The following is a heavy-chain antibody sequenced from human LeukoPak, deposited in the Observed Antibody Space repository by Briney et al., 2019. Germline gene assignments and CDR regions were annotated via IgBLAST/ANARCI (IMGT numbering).Heavy chain of an antibody. CDR2: INPNSGGT. D-gene: IGHD6-19*01. J-gene: IGHJ4*02. CDR3: ARGLSSGWYLSQFDY. V-gene: IGHV1-2*02. Sequence: ASVKVSCKASGYTFTGYYMHWVRQAPGQGLEWMGWINPNSGGTNYPQKFQGRVTMTRDTSISPAYMDLSRLRSDDTAVYYCARGLSSGWYLSQFDYWGQGTLVTVSS. CDR1: GYTFTGYY.